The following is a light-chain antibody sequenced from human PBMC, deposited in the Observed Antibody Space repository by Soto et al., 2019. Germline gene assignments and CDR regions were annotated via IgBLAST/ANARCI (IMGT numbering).Light chain of an antibody. CDR2: EVS. V-gene: IGLV2-14*01. Sequence: QLVLTQPASVSGSPGQSITISCTGTSSDVGGYKYVSWYQHHPGKAPKLIIFEVSNRPSDISNRFSGSKSGNTASLTISGLQAEDEADYYCSSYTSGSTYVFGTGTKLTVL. CDR1: SSDVGGYKY. J-gene: IGLJ1*01. CDR3: SSYTSGSTYV.